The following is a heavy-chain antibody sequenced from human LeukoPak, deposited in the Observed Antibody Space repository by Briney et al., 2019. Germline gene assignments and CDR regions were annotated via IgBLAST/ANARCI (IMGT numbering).Heavy chain of an antibody. CDR1: GYTFTSYG. CDR3: ARDPYPYSSGYYFDY. J-gene: IGHJ4*02. CDR2: ISTYNGNT. Sequence: ASVKVSCKASGYTFTSYGISWVRQASGQGPEWMGWISTYNGNTNYAPKLQGRVTMTTDTSTTTAYMELRSLRSDDTAVYYCARDPYPYSSGYYFDYWGQGTLVTVSS. V-gene: IGHV1-18*01. D-gene: IGHD6-19*01.